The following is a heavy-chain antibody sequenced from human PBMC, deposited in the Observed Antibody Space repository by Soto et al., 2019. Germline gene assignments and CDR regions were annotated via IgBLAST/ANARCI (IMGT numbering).Heavy chain of an antibody. V-gene: IGHV1-18*01. D-gene: IGHD2-21*02. CDR1: GYTFTSYG. CDR3: AGGVVVTATYYYYYGMDV. Sequence: QVQLVQSGAEVKKPGASVKVSCKASGYTFTSYGISWVRQAPGQGLEWMGWISAYNGNTNYAQKLQGRVTMTTDTSTSTAYMELRSLGSDDTAVYYCAGGVVVTATYYYYYGMDVWGQGTTVTVSS. CDR2: ISAYNGNT. J-gene: IGHJ6*02.